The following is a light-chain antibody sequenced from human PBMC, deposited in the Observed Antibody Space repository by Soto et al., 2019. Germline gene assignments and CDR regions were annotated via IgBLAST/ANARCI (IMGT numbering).Light chain of an antibody. CDR3: QQYGSSSWT. J-gene: IGKJ1*01. V-gene: IGKV3-20*01. Sequence: EIVLTQSPGTLPLSPGERATLSCRASQSVSSSYLAWSQQKPVQAPRLLIYGASSRATGIPDRFSGSGSGTDFTLTISRLEPEDFAVYYCQQYGSSSWTFGQGTKVDIK. CDR2: GAS. CDR1: QSVSSSY.